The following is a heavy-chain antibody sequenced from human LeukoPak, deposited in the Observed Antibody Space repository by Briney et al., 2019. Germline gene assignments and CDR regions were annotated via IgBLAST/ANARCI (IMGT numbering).Heavy chain of an antibody. CDR2: ISYDGSNK. J-gene: IGHJ3*02. D-gene: IGHD3-22*01. V-gene: IGHV3-30*03. CDR3: ARRTGDYYDSSGQTPFDI. CDR1: GFTFSSYG. Sequence: GGSLRLSCAASGFTFSSYGMHWVRQAPGKGLEWVAVISYDGSNKYYADSVKGRFTISRDNAKNSLYLQMNSLRAEDTALYHCARRTGDYYDSSGQTPFDIWGQGTMVTVSS.